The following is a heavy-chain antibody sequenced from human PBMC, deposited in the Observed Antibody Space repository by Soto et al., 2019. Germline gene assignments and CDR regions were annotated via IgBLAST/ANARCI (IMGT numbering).Heavy chain of an antibody. D-gene: IGHD4-17*01. J-gene: IGHJ6*02. Sequence: GGSLRLSCAASGFTFSSYGMHWVRQAPGKGLEWVAVISYDGSNKYYADSVKGRFTISRDNSKNTLYLQMNSLRAEDTAVYYCAKEPTVTPLYYYYGMDVWGQGTTVTVSS. CDR1: GFTFSSYG. CDR3: AKEPTVTPLYYYYGMDV. CDR2: ISYDGSNK. V-gene: IGHV3-30*18.